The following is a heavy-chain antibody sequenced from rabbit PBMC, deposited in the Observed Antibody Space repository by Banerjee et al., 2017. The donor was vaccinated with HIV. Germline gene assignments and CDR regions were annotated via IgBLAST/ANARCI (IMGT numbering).Heavy chain of an antibody. Sequence: QQQLEESGGGLVKPEGSLTLTCTASGFSFSSSYWIYWVRQAPGKGLEWIGTIYAGEGRTYYANARWAKGRFTISRTSSTTVTLQMTSLTAADTASYFCARGDTGSRHSPFNLWGPGTLVTVS. CDR2: IYAGEGRT. CDR3: ARGDTGSRHSPFNL. CDR1: GFSFSSSYW. V-gene: IGHV1S45*01. J-gene: IGHJ4*01. D-gene: IGHD1-1*01.